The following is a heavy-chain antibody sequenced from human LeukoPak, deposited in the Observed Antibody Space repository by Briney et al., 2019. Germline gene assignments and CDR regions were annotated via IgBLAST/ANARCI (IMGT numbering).Heavy chain of an antibody. CDR1: GYTFTGYY. Sequence: ASVKVSCKASGYTFTGYYMHWVRQAPGQGLAWMGWINPNSGGTNYAQKFQGRVTMTRDTSISTAYMELSRLRSDDTAVYYCARDRALTTSNWFDPWGQGTLVTVSS. V-gene: IGHV1-2*02. D-gene: IGHD2/OR15-2a*01. J-gene: IGHJ5*02. CDR3: ARDRALTTSNWFDP. CDR2: INPNSGGT.